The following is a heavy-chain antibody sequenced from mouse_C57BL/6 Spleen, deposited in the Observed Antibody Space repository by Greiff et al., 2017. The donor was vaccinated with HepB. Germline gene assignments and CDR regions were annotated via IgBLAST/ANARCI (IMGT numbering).Heavy chain of an antibody. Sequence: VKLMESGPELVKPGASVKISCKASGYAFSSYWMNWVKQRPGKGLDWIGRIYPGDGDTNYNGKFKGKATLTADKSPSTAYMQLSSLTSEDSAVYFCARAYGSSYRGFAYWGQGTLVTVSA. J-gene: IGHJ3*01. D-gene: IGHD1-1*01. V-gene: IGHV1-82*01. CDR2: IYPGDGDT. CDR1: GYAFSSYW. CDR3: ARAYGSSYRGFAY.